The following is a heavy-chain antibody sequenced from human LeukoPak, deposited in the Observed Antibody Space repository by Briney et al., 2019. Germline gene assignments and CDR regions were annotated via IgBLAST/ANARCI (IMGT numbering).Heavy chain of an antibody. CDR2: IYHSGGT. Sequence: SETLSLTCAVSGGSISSSTNWWSWVRQPPGKGLEWIGGIYHSGGTNYNPSLKSRITISVDKSQNQFSLKVNSLTAADTAVYYCATNGYYCMDVWGKGTTVTVSS. CDR3: ATNGYYCMDV. CDR1: GGSISSSTNW. D-gene: IGHD2-8*01. V-gene: IGHV4-4*02. J-gene: IGHJ6*03.